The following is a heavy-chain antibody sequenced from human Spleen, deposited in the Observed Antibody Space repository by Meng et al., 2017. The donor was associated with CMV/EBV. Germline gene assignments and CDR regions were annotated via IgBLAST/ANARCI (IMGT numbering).Heavy chain of an antibody. CDR1: GFTFSSYA. D-gene: IGHD6-6*01. CDR3: AKVSKYSSSSSDASDI. V-gene: IGHV3-23*03. Sequence: GESLKISCAATGFTFSSYAMSWVRQAPGKGLEWVSVIYSGGSSTYYADSVKGRFTISRDNSKNTLYLQMNSLRTEDTAVYYCAKVSKYSSSSSDASDIWGQGTMVTVSS. J-gene: IGHJ3*02. CDR2: IYSGGSST.